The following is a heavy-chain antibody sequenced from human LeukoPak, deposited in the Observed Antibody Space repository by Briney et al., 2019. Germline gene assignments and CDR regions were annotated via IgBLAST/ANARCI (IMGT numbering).Heavy chain of an antibody. CDR2: ISSSSSYI. Sequence: GGSLRLSCAASGFTFSSYSMNWVRQAPGKGLEWVSSISSSSSYIYYADSVKGRFTISRDNAKNSLYLQMNSLGAEDTAVYYCAKGTDIVVVPAAIPLYYYMDVWGKGTTVTVSS. CDR3: AKGTDIVVVPAAIPLYYYMDV. CDR1: GFTFSSYS. J-gene: IGHJ6*03. D-gene: IGHD2-2*02. V-gene: IGHV3-21*04.